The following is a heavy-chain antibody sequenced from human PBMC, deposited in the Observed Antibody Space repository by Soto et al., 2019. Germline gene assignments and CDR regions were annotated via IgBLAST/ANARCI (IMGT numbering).Heavy chain of an antibody. J-gene: IGHJ4*02. CDR3: ARLEPRRYLEWIGAY. CDR2: MNPNSGNS. D-gene: IGHD3-3*01. Sequence: QVQLVQSGAEVKKPGSSVKVSCKASGGTFSSYAISWVRQAPGQGLEWMGWMNPNSGNSGYAQKFQGRVTRTRKTSLSTAHKEPSTLRSEDTAVYYCARLEPRRYLEWIGAYLGQGTLVTASS. V-gene: IGHV1-8*02. CDR1: GGTFSSYA.